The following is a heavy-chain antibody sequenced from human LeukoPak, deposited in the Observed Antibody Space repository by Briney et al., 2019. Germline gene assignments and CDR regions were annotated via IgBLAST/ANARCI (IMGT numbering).Heavy chain of an antibody. V-gene: IGHV3-23*01. Sequence: PGGSLRLSCAASGFTFSNYVMNWVRQAPGKGLEWVSAISGSGGSTYYADSVKGRFTISRDNAKNSLYLQMNSLRDEDTAVYYCAKDSDYYHSSGYYYAYFQHWGQGTLVTVSS. J-gene: IGHJ1*01. CDR2: ISGSGGST. CDR1: GFTFSNYV. D-gene: IGHD3-22*01. CDR3: AKDSDYYHSSGYYYAYFQH.